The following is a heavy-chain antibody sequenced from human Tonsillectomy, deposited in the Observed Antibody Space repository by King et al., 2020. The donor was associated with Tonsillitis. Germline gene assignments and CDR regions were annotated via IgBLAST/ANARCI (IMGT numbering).Heavy chain of an antibody. Sequence: QLVQSGAEVKKPGASVKVSCKASGYTFAAYYMHWVRQAPGQGLQWMGWINPNTGGASYAQRFQGRVTMTRDTSISPAYMELSSLTSDDTAIYYCARDAGDSSGWEFYFDYWGQGTLVTVT. V-gene: IGHV1-2*02. J-gene: IGHJ4*02. CDR2: INPNTGGA. D-gene: IGHD6-19*01. CDR3: ARDAGDSSGWEFYFDY. CDR1: GYTFAAYY.